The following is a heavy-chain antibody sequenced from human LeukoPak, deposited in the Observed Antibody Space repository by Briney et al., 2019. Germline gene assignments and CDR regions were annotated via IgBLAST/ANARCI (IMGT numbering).Heavy chain of an antibody. CDR1: GFTFSSYG. D-gene: IGHD6-13*01. J-gene: IGHJ4*02. Sequence: GGSLRLSCAASGFTFSSYGMHWVRQAPGKGLEWVAFIRYDGSNKYYADSVKGRFTISRDNSKNTLYLQMNSLRAEDTAVYYCAKVLHSSSWYDFDYWGQGTLVTVSS. CDR2: IRYDGSNK. V-gene: IGHV3-30*02. CDR3: AKVLHSSSWYDFDY.